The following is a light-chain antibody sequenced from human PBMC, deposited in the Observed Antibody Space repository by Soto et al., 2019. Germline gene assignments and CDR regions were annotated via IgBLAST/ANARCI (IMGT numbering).Light chain of an antibody. J-gene: IGLJ1*01. V-gene: IGLV2-14*01. Sequence: QSALTQPASVSGSPGQSIAISCTGTSSDIGSYNYVSWYQQHPGKAPKLIIHEVSNRPSGISDHFSGSKSGNTASLTISGLQADDEADYYCSSHKTYSTRIFGTGTKVTVL. CDR2: EVS. CDR1: SSDIGSYNY. CDR3: SSHKTYSTRI.